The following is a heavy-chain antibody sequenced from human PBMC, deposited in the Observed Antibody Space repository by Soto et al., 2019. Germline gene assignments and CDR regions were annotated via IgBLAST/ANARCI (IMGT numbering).Heavy chain of an antibody. CDR2: IYPGNSDT. D-gene: IGHD3-9*01. V-gene: IGHV5-51*01. Sequence: GESLKNSCKGSGYNCANYWIGWVRQMPGKGLEWMGIIYPGNSDTRYSPSFQGQVTISADTSISTAYLEWSSLKASDTAIYYCARHVYYDVLKKNYWGQGTLVTVSS. CDR3: ARHVYYDVLKKNY. J-gene: IGHJ4*02. CDR1: GYNCANYW.